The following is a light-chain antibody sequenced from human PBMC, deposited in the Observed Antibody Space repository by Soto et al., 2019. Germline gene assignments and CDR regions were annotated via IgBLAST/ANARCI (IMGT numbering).Light chain of an antibody. J-gene: IGLJ2*01. V-gene: IGLV1-40*01. CDR2: GNS. Sequence: QSVLTQPPSVSGAPGQRVTISCTGSSSNIGAGYDVHWYQQLPGTAPKLLIYGNSNRPSGVPDLFYGSKSGTSASLAITWLQALVKADYYCQSLDISMSVECVGGTKLTFL. CDR3: QSLDISMSVE. CDR1: SSNIGAGYD.